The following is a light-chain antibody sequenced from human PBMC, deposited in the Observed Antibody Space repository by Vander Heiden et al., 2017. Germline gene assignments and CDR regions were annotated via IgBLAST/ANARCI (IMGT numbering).Light chain of an antibody. J-gene: IGKJ2*01. V-gene: IGKV3-20*01. Sequence: ESVLTQSPGTLSLSPGERATLSCRASQSVTSNYLVWYQQKPGQAPRLLIYCASSRATGIPDRFSGSGSGTDFTLTINRLEPEDFAVYYCQQYADAPPHTFGQGTKLEIK. CDR3: QQYADAPPHT. CDR1: QSVTSNY. CDR2: CAS.